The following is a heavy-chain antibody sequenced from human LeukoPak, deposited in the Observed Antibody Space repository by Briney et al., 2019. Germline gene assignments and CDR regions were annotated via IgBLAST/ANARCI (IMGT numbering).Heavy chain of an antibody. V-gene: IGHV3-73*01. CDR1: GFTFSSYS. J-gene: IGHJ4*02. CDR3: TIPPFDY. CDR2: IRSKDNSYAT. Sequence: GGSLRLSCAASGFTFSSYSMNWVRQAPGKGLEWVGRIRSKDNSYATAYAESVKGRFAVSRDDSKNTASLQMSNLRIEDTAVYYCTIPPFDYWGQGSLVTVSS.